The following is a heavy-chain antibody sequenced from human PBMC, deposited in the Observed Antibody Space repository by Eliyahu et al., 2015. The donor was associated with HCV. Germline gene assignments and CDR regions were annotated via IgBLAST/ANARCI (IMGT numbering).Heavy chain of an antibody. J-gene: IGHJ4*02. V-gene: IGHV3-33*01. Sequence: GGVVQPGKSLTVSCTASGFTFRSYGMHWIRQTPGKGLEWVGIVWYDGSRTSYTDSVKGRFTISRDNSKNTLYLQMNSLRVEDTAVYYCARDLSGDIFDYWGQGTLVTVSS. D-gene: IGHD2-15*01. CDR3: ARDLSGDIFDY. CDR1: GFTFRSYG. CDR2: VWYDGSRT.